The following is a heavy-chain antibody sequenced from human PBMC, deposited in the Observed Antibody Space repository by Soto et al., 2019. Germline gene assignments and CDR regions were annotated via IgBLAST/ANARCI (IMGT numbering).Heavy chain of an antibody. Sequence: GGSLRLSCAASGFTFSDYYMNWIRQAPGKGLEWVSYISSSGSYTNYADSVKGRFTISRDNAKNSLYLQMNSLRAEDTAVYYCARGFSSVDYWGQGTLVTVSS. CDR2: ISSSGSYT. CDR3: ARGFSSVDY. J-gene: IGHJ4*02. V-gene: IGHV3-11*06. CDR1: GFTFSDYY.